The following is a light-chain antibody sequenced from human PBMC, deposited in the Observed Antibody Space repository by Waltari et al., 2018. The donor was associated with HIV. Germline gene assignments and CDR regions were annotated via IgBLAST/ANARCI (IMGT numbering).Light chain of an antibody. J-gene: IGLJ3*02. V-gene: IGLV1-51*01. CDR3: GTWDSGVSAGV. Sequence: QSVLTQPPSVSAAPGQKVTISCSGSTSNIGKNYVSWYQQIPETAPKPIIDDNNKRPPRIPDRFSGSKSGTSATLAITGLQTGDEADYYCGTWDSGVSAGVFGGGTKLTVL. CDR2: DNN. CDR1: TSNIGKNY.